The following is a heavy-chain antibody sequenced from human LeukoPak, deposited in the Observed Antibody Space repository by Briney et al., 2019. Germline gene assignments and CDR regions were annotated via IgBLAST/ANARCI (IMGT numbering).Heavy chain of an antibody. CDR1: GFTFSSYA. J-gene: IGHJ1*01. CDR3: VRGYCSSTSCSLEYFQH. CDR2: IRQNGSGI. Sequence: PGGSLRLSCAAYGFTFSSYAMSWVRQAPGKGLEWVANIRQNGSGIAYVDSVEGRFTISRDNAKNTMYLQMNSLRAEDTAVYYCVRGYCSSTSCSLEYFQHWGQGTLVTVSS. V-gene: IGHV3-7*01. D-gene: IGHD2-2*01.